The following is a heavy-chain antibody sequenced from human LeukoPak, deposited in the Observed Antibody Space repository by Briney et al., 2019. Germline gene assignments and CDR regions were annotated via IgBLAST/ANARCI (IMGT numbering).Heavy chain of an antibody. CDR2: ISGSGGNT. CDR3: AKSGYNRFDY. V-gene: IGHV3-23*01. Sequence: GGSLRLSCAASGFTFSNYAMNWVRQAPGKGLEWVSSISGSGGNTYYADSVKGRITISRDNSKNTLYLQMNSLRAEDTAVYYCAKSGYNRFDYWGQGTLVTVSS. J-gene: IGHJ4*02. CDR1: GFTFSNYA. D-gene: IGHD5-24*01.